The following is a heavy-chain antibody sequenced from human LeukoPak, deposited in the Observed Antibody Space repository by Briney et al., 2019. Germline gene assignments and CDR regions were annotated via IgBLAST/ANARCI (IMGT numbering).Heavy chain of an antibody. D-gene: IGHD2-2*01. CDR3: ARQYDSYFYYYLDL. CDR1: GYPINNAYY. J-gene: IGHJ6*03. V-gene: IGHV4-38-2*01. CDR2: LYHPDST. Sequence: SETLSLTCAVSGYPINNAYYWVWIRQPPGKGLGWIGSLYHPDSTYYNPSLKSRVTMSVDTSTNQFSLKLSFVTAADTAVYYCARQYDSYFYYYLDLWGTGTSVTVSS.